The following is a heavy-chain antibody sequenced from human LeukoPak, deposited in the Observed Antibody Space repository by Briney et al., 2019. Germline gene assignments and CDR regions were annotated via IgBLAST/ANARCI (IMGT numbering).Heavy chain of an antibody. D-gene: IGHD1-7*01. J-gene: IGHJ4*02. CDR2: FDPEDGET. CDR1: GYTLTELS. CDR3: AADPAWVGTTAP. Sequence: GASVKVSCKVSGYTLTELSMHWVRQAPGKGLEWMGGFDPEDGETIYAQKFQGRVTMTEDTSTDTAYMELSSLRSEDTAVYYCAADPAWVGTTAPWGQGTLVTVSS. V-gene: IGHV1-24*01.